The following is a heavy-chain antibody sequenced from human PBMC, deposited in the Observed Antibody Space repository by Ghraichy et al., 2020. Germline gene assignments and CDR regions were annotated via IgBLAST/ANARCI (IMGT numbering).Heavy chain of an antibody. Sequence: SETLSLTCAVYGGSFSGYYWSWIRQPPGKGLEWIGEINHSGSTNYNPSLKSRVTISVDTSKNQFSLKLSSVTAADTAVYYCARRYCSGGSCYSGFDYWGQGTLVTVSS. CDR2: INHSGST. V-gene: IGHV4-34*01. CDR1: GGSFSGYY. D-gene: IGHD2-15*01. CDR3: ARRYCSGGSCYSGFDY. J-gene: IGHJ4*02.